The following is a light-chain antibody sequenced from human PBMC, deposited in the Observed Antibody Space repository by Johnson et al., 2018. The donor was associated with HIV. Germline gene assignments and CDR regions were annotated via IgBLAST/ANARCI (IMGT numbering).Light chain of an antibody. CDR1: SSNIGNNY. CDR3: ETWDSSLSGV. V-gene: IGLV1-51*01. Sequence: QSVLTQPPSVSAAPGQKVTISCSGSSSNIGNNYVSWYQQLPGTAPKLLIYDNNKRPSGIPDRFSGSKSGTSATLGITGLQTGDEAEYYCETWDSSLSGVFGTGTKVTGL. J-gene: IGLJ1*01. CDR2: DNN.